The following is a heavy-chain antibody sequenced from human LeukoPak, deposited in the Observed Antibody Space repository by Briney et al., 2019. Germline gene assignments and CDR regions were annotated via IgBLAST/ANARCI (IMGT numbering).Heavy chain of an antibody. CDR3: ARPGGAARTPSLPFYYYYYMDV. Sequence: PSETLSLTCAVYGGSFSGYYWGWIRQPPGKGLEWIGSIYYSGSTYYNPSLKSRVTISVDTSKNQFSLKLSSVTAADTAVYYCARPGGAARTPSLPFYYYYYMDVWGKGTTVTVSS. D-gene: IGHD6-6*01. CDR2: IYYSGST. CDR1: GGSFSGYY. V-gene: IGHV4-39*01. J-gene: IGHJ6*03.